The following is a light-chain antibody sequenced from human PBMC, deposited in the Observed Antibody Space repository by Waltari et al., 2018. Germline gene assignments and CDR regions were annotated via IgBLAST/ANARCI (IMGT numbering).Light chain of an antibody. CDR3: MQGTYGLT. CDR1: ESLVHRDGNTY. CDR2: KVF. V-gene: IGKV2-30*02. Sequence: SESLVHRDGNTYCKCFHQRQGQAPRSLIYKVFKRESGVPDRFSGSGSGTNFTLKISRVEAEDVGVYFCMQGTYGLTFGGGTKVEIK. J-gene: IGKJ4*01.